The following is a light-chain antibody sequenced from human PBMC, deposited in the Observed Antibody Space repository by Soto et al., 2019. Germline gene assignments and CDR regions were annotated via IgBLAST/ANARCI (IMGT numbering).Light chain of an antibody. CDR2: GNS. CDR1: SSNIGAGYD. J-gene: IGLJ2*01. Sequence: QSVPTQPPSMSGAPGQRVTISCTGSSSNIGAGYDVNWYQQLPGTAPKLLIYGNSNRPSGVPDRFSGSKSGTSASLAITGLQAEDEADYYCQSYDSSRSVVFGGGTKLTVL. V-gene: IGLV1-40*01. CDR3: QSYDSSRSVV.